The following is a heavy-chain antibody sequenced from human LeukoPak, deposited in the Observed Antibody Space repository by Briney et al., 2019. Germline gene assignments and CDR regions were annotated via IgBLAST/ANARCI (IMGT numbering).Heavy chain of an antibody. Sequence: GESLKISCKGSGYSFTSYWIGWVRQMPGKGLEWMGIIYPGDSDTRYSPSFQGQVTISADKSISTAYLQWSSLKASDTAMYYCARAWGSGSYYLPARFDPWGQGTLVTVSS. V-gene: IGHV5-51*01. D-gene: IGHD3-10*01. CDR1: GYSFTSYW. CDR3: ARAWGSGSYYLPARFDP. J-gene: IGHJ5*02. CDR2: IYPGDSDT.